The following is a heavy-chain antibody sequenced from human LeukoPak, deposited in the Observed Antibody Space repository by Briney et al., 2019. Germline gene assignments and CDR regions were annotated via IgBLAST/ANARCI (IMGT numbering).Heavy chain of an antibody. CDR1: GFTFSSYW. J-gene: IGHJ4*02. CDR3: ARGSGYSVLDY. V-gene: IGHV3-74*01. D-gene: IGHD5/OR15-5a*01. Sequence: GGSLRLSCAASGFTFSSYWMHWVRQAPGKGLVWVSRINSDGSSTSYADSVKGRFTISRDNAKNTLYLQMNSLRAEDTAVYYCARGSGYSVLDYWGQGTLDTVSS. CDR2: INSDGSST.